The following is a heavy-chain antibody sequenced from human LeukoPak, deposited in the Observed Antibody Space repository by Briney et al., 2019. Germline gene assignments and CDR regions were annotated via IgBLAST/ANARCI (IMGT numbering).Heavy chain of an antibody. Sequence: SVKVSCKASGGTFSSYAISWVRQAPGQGLEWMGRIIPIFGIANYAQKFQGRVTITADKSTSTAYKELSSLRSEDTAVYYCAREWKMATIPAGGYYYGMDVWGQGTTVTVSS. V-gene: IGHV1-69*04. D-gene: IGHD5-24*01. CDR2: IIPIFGIA. J-gene: IGHJ6*02. CDR1: GGTFSSYA. CDR3: AREWKMATIPAGGYYYGMDV.